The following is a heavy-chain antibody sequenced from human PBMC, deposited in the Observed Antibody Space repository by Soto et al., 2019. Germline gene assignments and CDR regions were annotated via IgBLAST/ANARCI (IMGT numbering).Heavy chain of an antibody. CDR1: GFTFNNYA. CDR2: ISGGGDTT. V-gene: IGHV3-23*01. Sequence: EVQLLESGGGLVQPGGSLRLSCAASGFTFNNYAMTWVRQAPGKGLEWVSDISGGGDTTSYADSVKGRFTVSRDGSKNTLHLQMSSLRAEATALYYCAKGRGGSGSLTPRVDFWGQGTLVTVSS. D-gene: IGHD3-10*01. CDR3: AKGRGGSGSLTPRVDF. J-gene: IGHJ4*02.